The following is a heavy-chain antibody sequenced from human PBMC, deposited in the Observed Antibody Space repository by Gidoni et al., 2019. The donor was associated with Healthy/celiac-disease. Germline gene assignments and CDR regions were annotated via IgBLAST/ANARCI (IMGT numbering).Heavy chain of an antibody. J-gene: IGHJ3*02. Sequence: QVQLQQWGAGLLKPSETLSLTCAVYGGSFSGYYWSWIRQPPGKGLEWIGEINHSGSTNYNPSLKSRVTISVDTSKNQFSLKLSSVTAADTAVYYCARGVGAVAGTVAFDIWGQGTMVTVSS. CDR3: ARGVGAVAGTVAFDI. D-gene: IGHD6-19*01. V-gene: IGHV4-34*01. CDR2: INHSGST. CDR1: GGSFSGYY.